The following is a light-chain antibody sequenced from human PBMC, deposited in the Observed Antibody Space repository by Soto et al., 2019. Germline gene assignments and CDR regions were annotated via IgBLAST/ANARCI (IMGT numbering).Light chain of an antibody. Sequence: DIQLTQSPSFLSASVGDRVTITCRASQDISDYLAWYQQRPGKAPKALIYDASTLRSGVPSRFSGGGSGTEFTLTISSLQPDDFATYYCQQYNTYSTFGQGTRLEIK. CDR3: QQYNTYST. J-gene: IGKJ5*01. CDR2: DAS. V-gene: IGKV1-9*01. CDR1: QDISDY.